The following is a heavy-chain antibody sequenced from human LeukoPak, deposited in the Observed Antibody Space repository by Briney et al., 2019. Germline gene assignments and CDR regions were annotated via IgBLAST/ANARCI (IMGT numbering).Heavy chain of an antibody. CDR1: GYTFTSYY. CDR3: ARPAFEILRLLQPTSAFDI. D-gene: IGHD2-21*02. Sequence: ASVKVSCKASGYTFTSYYMHWVRQAPGQGLEWMGLINPSGGSTSYAQKFQGRVTMTRDTSTSTVYMELSSLRSEDTAVYYCARPAFEILRLLQPTSAFDIWGQGTMVTVSS. CDR2: INPSGGST. V-gene: IGHV1-46*01. J-gene: IGHJ3*02.